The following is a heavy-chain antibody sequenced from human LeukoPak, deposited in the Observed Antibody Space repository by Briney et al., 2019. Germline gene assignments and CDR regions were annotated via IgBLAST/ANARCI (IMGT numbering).Heavy chain of an antibody. Sequence: SVKVSCKASGGTFSSYTISWVRQAPGQGLEWMGRIIPILGIANYAQKFQGRVTITADKPTSTAYMELSSLRSEDTAVYYCARDGGIAVAGTKTRYFDLWGRGTLVTVSS. CDR1: GGTFSSYT. CDR3: ARDGGIAVAGTKTRYFDL. V-gene: IGHV1-69*04. D-gene: IGHD6-19*01. CDR2: IIPILGIA. J-gene: IGHJ2*01.